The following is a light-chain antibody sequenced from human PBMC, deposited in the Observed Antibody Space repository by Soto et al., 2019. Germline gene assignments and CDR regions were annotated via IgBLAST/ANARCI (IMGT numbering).Light chain of an antibody. CDR2: SNN. Sequence: QSVLTQPPSASGTPGQRVTISCSGSSSNIGSNYVYWYQQLPGTAPKLLIYSNNQRPSGVPDRFSGSKSCTSASLATSGLRSEDAADYYCEAWDDSLSGHYVFGTGTKLTVL. CDR3: EAWDDSLSGHYV. J-gene: IGLJ1*01. V-gene: IGLV1-47*02. CDR1: SSNIGSNY.